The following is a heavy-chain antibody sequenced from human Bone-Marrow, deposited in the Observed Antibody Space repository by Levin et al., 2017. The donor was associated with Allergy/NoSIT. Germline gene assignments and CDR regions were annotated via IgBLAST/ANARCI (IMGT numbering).Heavy chain of an antibody. CDR1: GYTFTSYG. CDR2: ISAYNGNT. CDR3: ARAFDVPRSGCRDCYYYYGMDV. Sequence: GASVKVSCKASGYTFTSYGISWVRQAPGQGLEWMGWISAYNGNTNYAQKLQGRVTMTTDTSTSTAYMELRSLRSDDTAVYYCARAFDVPRSGCRDCYYYYGMDVWGQGTTVTVSS. J-gene: IGHJ6*02. V-gene: IGHV1-18*01. D-gene: IGHD6-19*01.